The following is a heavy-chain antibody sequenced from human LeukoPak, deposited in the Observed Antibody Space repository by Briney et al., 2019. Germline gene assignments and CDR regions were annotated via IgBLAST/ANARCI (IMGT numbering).Heavy chain of an antibody. CDR3: GKDPNGDYLGAFQFQR. CDR2: IYYSGST. Sequence: PSETLSLTCTVSGGSISSYYWSWIRQPPGKGLEWIGYIYYSGSTNYNPSLKSRVTISVDTSKNQFSLKLSSVTAADTAVYYCGKDPNGDYLGAFQFQRWGQGTLVTVSS. J-gene: IGHJ1*01. CDR1: GGSISSYY. V-gene: IGHV4-59*01. D-gene: IGHD4-17*01.